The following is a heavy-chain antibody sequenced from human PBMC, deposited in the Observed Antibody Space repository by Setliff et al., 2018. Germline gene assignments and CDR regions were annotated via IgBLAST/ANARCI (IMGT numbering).Heavy chain of an antibody. D-gene: IGHD3-22*01. CDR1: GFTFRKHA. J-gene: IGHJ4*02. CDR2: VSGSGMTR. Sequence: ASVKVSCTASGFTFRKHALAWVRQAPGKGLQWVSSVSGSGMTRDYTDSVKGRFTVSRDSSQNKIHLQMDSLRAEDTGKYFCARADSDSYYPYYFDFWGQGVLVTVSS. V-gene: IGHV3-23*01. CDR3: ARADSDSYYPYYFDF.